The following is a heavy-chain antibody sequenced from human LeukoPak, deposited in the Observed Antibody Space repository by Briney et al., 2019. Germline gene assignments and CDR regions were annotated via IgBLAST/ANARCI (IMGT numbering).Heavy chain of an antibody. CDR3: AMNWNCDS. Sequence: GGSLRLSCSASGFTLSNYALAWVRQAPGKGLEYISVITYNGISTYYADSVKGRFTISRDNFKSTLYLQMSSLRAEDTAVYYCAMNWNCDSWGQGTLVTVSS. V-gene: IGHV3-64D*09. J-gene: IGHJ4*02. CDR2: ITYNGIST. CDR1: GFTLSNYA. D-gene: IGHD3-3*01.